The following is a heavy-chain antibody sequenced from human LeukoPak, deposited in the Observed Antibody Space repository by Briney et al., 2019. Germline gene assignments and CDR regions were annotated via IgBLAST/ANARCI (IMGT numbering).Heavy chain of an antibody. Sequence: GGSLRLSCAASGFTFSSYAMSWVRQAPGKGLEWVSAISGSGGSTYYADSVRGRFTISRDNSKNTLYLHMNSLRAEDTAEYYCAKYYYDTRGDYFDFWGQGTLVTVSS. V-gene: IGHV3-23*01. D-gene: IGHD3-22*01. CDR3: AKYYYDTRGDYFDF. J-gene: IGHJ4*02. CDR2: ISGSGGST. CDR1: GFTFSSYA.